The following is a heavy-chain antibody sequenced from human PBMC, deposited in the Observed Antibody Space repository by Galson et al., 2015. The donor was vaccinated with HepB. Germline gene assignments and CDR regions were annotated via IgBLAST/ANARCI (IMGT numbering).Heavy chain of an antibody. CDR2: IIPIFGTA. CDR1: GGTFSRYA. J-gene: IGHJ6*02. D-gene: IGHD3-10*01. Sequence: SVKVSCKASGGTFSRYAISWVRQAPGQGLEWMGGIIPIFGTANYAQKFQGRVTITADESTSTAYMELSSLRSEDTAVYYCARGRGNYYGSVDVWGQGTTVTVSS. CDR3: ARGRGNYYGSVDV. V-gene: IGHV1-69*13.